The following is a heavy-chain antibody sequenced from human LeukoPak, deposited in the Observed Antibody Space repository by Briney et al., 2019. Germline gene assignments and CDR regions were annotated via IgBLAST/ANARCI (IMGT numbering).Heavy chain of an antibody. D-gene: IGHD5-12*01. CDR3: ARGGRRGEWLRFRDLGLHAKLDY. V-gene: IGHV4-39*07. Sequence: PSETLSLTCSVSGGSISSSSYYWGWIRQPPGKGLEWIGSIYYSGSTYYNPSLKSRVTISVDTSKNQFSLKLSSVTAADTAVYYCARGGRRGEWLRFRDLGLHAKLDYWGQGTLVTVSS. J-gene: IGHJ4*02. CDR2: IYYSGST. CDR1: GGSISSSSYY.